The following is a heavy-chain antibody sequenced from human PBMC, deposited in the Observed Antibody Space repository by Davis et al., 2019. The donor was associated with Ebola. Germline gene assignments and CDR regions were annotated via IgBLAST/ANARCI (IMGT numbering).Heavy chain of an antibody. J-gene: IGHJ4*02. Sequence: SVKVSCKASGGTFSTYAISWVRQAPGQGLEWMGGIIPIYGTSNYAQKFQGRVTITADESTGTAYMELSSLRSEDTAVFYCARASYDYVWGNYRYFDYWGQGTLVTVS. CDR1: GGTFSTYA. CDR2: IIPIYGTS. D-gene: IGHD3-16*02. CDR3: ARASYDYVWGNYRYFDY. V-gene: IGHV1-69*13.